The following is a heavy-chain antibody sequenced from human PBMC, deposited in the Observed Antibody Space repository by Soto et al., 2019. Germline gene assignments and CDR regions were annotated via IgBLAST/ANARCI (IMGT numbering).Heavy chain of an antibody. V-gene: IGHV3-30*18. CDR3: AKDLWTQGYQLSFIYYYYGMDV. D-gene: IGHD2-2*01. CDR1: GFTFSSYG. J-gene: IGHJ6*02. Sequence: GGSLRLSCAASGFTFSSYGMHWVRQAPGKGLEWVAVISYDGSNKYYADSVKGRFTISRDNSKNTLYLQMNSLRAEDTAVYYCAKDLWTQGYQLSFIYYYYGMDVWGQGTTVTVSS. CDR2: ISYDGSNK.